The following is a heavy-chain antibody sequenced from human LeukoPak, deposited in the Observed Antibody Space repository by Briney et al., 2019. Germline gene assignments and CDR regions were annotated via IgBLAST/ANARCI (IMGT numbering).Heavy chain of an antibody. J-gene: IGHJ4*02. CDR2: ISYDGSNK. CDR1: GFTFSSYG. V-gene: IGHV3-30*03. CDR3: APWLEGYFDY. D-gene: IGHD5-18*01. Sequence: PGGSLRLSCAASGFTFSSYGMHWVRQAPGKGLEWVAVISYDGSNKYYADSVKGRFTISRDNSKNTLYLQMNSLRAEDTAVYYCAPWLEGYFDYWGQGTLVTVSS.